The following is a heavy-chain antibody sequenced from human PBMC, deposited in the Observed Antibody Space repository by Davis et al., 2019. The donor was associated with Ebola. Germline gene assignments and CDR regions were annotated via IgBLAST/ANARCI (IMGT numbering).Heavy chain of an antibody. J-gene: IGHJ4*02. D-gene: IGHD3-22*01. Sequence: GESLKISCAAFGFSVSESYMTWVRQAPGKGLEWVSDIRGGGDSTYYADSVKGRFTISRDNVQKSLFLQMNSLRVEDTAVYFCTWRGDSREFDYWGQGTVVTVSS. CDR2: IRGGGDST. CDR1: GFSVSESY. V-gene: IGHV3-11*01. CDR3: TWRGDSREFDY.